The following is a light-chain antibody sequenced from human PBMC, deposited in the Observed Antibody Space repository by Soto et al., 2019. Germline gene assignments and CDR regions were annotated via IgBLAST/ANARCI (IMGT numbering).Light chain of an antibody. CDR2: GAS. J-gene: IGKJ2*01. CDR1: QSISDT. Sequence: EIVVKQSPATVSVYTGGRATLSCRASQSISDTLAWYQQKPGQAPRLLIHGASTRAPGIPARFSGSGSGTEFTLTIAGLQSEDFAVYYCQQYNYLPPYPFGQRT. CDR3: QQYNYLPPYP. V-gene: IGKV3-15*01.